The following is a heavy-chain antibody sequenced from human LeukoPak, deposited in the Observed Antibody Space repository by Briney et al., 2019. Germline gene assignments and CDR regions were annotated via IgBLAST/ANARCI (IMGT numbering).Heavy chain of an antibody. CDR2: ISGSGGST. CDR3: AKVGPRYSYGPPYFDY. V-gene: IGHV3-23*01. D-gene: IGHD5-18*01. Sequence: VGSLRLSCAASGFTFSSYAMSWVRQAPGKGLEWVSAISGSGGSTYYADSVKGRFTISRDNSKNTLYLQMNSLRAEDTAVYYCAKVGPRYSYGPPYFDYWGQGTLVTVSS. J-gene: IGHJ4*02. CDR1: GFTFSSYA.